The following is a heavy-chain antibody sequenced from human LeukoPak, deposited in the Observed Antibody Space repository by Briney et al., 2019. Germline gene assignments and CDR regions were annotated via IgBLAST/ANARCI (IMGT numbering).Heavy chain of an antibody. CDR2: ISAYNGNT. CDR1: GYTFTSYG. J-gene: IGHJ6*02. V-gene: IGHV1-18*01. CDR3: ARDSRYFDWLLPPRYGMDV. Sequence: ASVKVSCKASGYTFTSYGISWVRQAPGQGLEWMGWISAYNGNTNYAQKLQGRVTMTTDTSTGTAYMELRSLRSDDTAVYYCARDSRYFDWLLPPRYGMDVWGQGATVTVSS. D-gene: IGHD3-9*01.